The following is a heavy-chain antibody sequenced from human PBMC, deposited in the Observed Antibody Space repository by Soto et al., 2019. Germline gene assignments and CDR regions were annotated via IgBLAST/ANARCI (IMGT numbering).Heavy chain of an antibody. D-gene: IGHD3-22*01. CDR2: IKQDGSEK. CDR1: GFTFSRYW. J-gene: IGHJ3*02. Sequence: VGSLRLSCAASGFTFSRYWMSWVRQAPGKGLEWVANIKQDGSEKWYVDSVKGRFTISRDNAKNSLYLQMKSLRAEDTAVYFCARGDYYDTSGPFSDAFDIWGQGTMVTVSS. V-gene: IGHV3-7*04. CDR3: ARGDYYDTSGPFSDAFDI.